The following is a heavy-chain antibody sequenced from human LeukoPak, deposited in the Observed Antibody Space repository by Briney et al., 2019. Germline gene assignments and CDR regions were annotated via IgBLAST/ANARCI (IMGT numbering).Heavy chain of an antibody. CDR1: DASISGYY. J-gene: IGHJ6*02. CDR2: IHFSGST. D-gene: IGHD4-11*01. CDR3: ARGHTVGGGMDV. Sequence: PSETLSLTCTVSDASISGYYWSWIRQPPGKGLEWIGSIHFSGSTNYNPSLRSRVTISVDTSKNQLSLKLSSVTAADTAVYYCARGHTVGGGMDVWGQGTTVTVSS. V-gene: IGHV4-59*01.